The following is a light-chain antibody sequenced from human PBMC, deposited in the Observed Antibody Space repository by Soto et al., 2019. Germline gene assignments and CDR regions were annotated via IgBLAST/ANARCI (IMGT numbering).Light chain of an antibody. CDR2: SNN. Sequence: QSVLPQPPSASGTPGQRVTISCSGSSSNIGSNYVYWYQQLPGTAPKLLIYSNNQRPSGVPGRFSGFKSGTSASLAISGLRSEDEADYYCAAWDDSLSVWLFGGGTKLTVL. CDR3: AAWDDSLSVWL. V-gene: IGLV1-47*02. CDR1: SSNIGSNY. J-gene: IGLJ3*02.